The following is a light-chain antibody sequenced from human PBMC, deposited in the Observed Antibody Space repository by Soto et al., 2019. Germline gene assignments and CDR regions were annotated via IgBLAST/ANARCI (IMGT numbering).Light chain of an antibody. CDR1: SSDVGGYNY. J-gene: IGLJ2*01. CDR3: SSYTSGSDVV. V-gene: IGLV2-14*01. Sequence: QSVLTQPASVSGSPGQSITISCAGTSSDVGGYNYVSWYQQHPGKAPKLMIYDVSNRPSGVSNRFSGSKSGNTASLTISGLQAEDEAHYYCSSYTSGSDVVFGGGTKLTVL. CDR2: DVS.